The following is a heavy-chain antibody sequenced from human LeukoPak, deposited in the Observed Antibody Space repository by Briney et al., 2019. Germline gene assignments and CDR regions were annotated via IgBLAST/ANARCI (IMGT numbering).Heavy chain of an antibody. CDR3: ARGYYDSSAYYSADY. CDR1: GYTFSGYY. D-gene: IGHD3-22*01. V-gene: IGHV1-2*02. Sequence: AASVKVSCKASGYTFSGYYMHWVRQAPGQGLEWMGWINPNSGGTNYAQKFQGRVTMTRDTSISTAYMELTRLRSDDTAVYYCARGYYDSSAYYSADYWGQGTLVTVSS. CDR2: INPNSGGT. J-gene: IGHJ4*02.